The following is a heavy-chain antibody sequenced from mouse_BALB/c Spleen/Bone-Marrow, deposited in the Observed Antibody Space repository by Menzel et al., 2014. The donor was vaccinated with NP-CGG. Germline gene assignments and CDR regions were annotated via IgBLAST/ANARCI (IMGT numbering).Heavy chain of an antibody. CDR2: ISYDGSN. D-gene: IGHD2-1*01. CDR1: GYSITSGYY. Sequence: EVHLVESGPGLVKPSQSLSLTCSVTGYSITSGYYWNWIRQFPGNKLEWMGYISYDGSNNYNPSLKNRIPITRDTSKNQFFLKLNSVTTEDTATYYCARGGNIDYWGQGTTLTVFS. V-gene: IGHV3-6*02. J-gene: IGHJ2*01. CDR3: ARGGNIDY.